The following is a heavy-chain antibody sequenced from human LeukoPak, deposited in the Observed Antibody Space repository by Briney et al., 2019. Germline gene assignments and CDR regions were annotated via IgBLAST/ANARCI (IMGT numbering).Heavy chain of an antibody. Sequence: GGSPRLSCAASGFTFSDYYMSWIRQAPGKGLEWVSYISSSGSTIYYADSVKGRFTISRDNAKSSLYLQMNSLRAEDTAVYYCARDHLKAITPQTGWGQGTLVTVSS. CDR3: ARDHLKAITPQTG. CDR1: GFTFSDYY. J-gene: IGHJ4*02. D-gene: IGHD5-24*01. V-gene: IGHV3-11*01. CDR2: ISSSGSTI.